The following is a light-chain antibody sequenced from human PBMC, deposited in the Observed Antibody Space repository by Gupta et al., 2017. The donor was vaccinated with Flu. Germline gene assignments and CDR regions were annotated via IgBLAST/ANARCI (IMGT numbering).Light chain of an antibody. CDR2: DVS. Sequence: QSALTQPASVSGSPGQSITISCTGSSSDMDPGGNEYVSWYQQHPGKAPRLMIYDVSDRPAGVSSRFSGSKSGNTASLTISGRQAEDEADYYCSIYTPKTTVVFGGGTKLTV. CDR1: SSDMDPGGNEY. V-gene: IGLV2-14*03. J-gene: IGLJ3*02. CDR3: SIYTPKTTVV.